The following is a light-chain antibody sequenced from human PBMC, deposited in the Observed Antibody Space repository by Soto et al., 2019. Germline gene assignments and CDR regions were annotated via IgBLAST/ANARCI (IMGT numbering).Light chain of an antibody. CDR2: AAS. CDR3: QQSYSPPPVT. Sequence: DIQMTQSPSSLSSSVGDRVTITFRASQSINRFLNWYQQKPGKAPILLIYAASSLQSGVPSRFSGSGSGTDFTLTISSLQPEDFATYYCQQSYSPPPVTFGQGTRLEIK. CDR1: QSINRF. J-gene: IGKJ5*01. V-gene: IGKV1-39*01.